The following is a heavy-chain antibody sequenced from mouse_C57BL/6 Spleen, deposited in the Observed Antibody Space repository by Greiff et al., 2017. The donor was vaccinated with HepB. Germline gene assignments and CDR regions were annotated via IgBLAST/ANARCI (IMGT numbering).Heavy chain of an antibody. D-gene: IGHD2-14*01. Sequence: VQLQQSGAELVMPGASVKLSCKASGYTFTSYWMHWVKQRPGQGLEWIGEIDPSDSYTNYNQKFKGKSTLTVDKSSSTAYMQLSSLTSEDSAVYYCARRGILPFYAMDYWGQGTSVTVSS. CDR1: GYTFTSYW. CDR2: IDPSDSYT. CDR3: ARRGILPFYAMDY. V-gene: IGHV1-69*01. J-gene: IGHJ4*01.